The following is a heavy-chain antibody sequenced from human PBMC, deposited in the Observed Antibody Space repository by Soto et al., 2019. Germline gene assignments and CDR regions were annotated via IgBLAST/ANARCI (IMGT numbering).Heavy chain of an antibody. D-gene: IGHD6-19*01. CDR3: ARYRSEGQWLVPVSFAFDI. J-gene: IGHJ3*02. Sequence: QVQLQESGPGLVKPSETLSITCTVSGGSISSYYWSWIRQPPGKGLEWIGYIYYSGSINYNPSLKSRVTISVDTSKNQFSLKLTSVTAADTAVYYCARYRSEGQWLVPVSFAFDIWVQGTMVTVSS. CDR1: GGSISSYY. V-gene: IGHV4-59*08. CDR2: IYYSGSI.